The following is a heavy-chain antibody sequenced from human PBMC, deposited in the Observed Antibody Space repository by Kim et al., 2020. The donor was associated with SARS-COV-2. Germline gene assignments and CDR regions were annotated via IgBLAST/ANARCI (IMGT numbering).Heavy chain of an antibody. D-gene: IGHD6-19*01. CDR3: ARDLFRIAVAATRLGY. CDR2: INAGNGNT. J-gene: IGHJ4*02. V-gene: IGHV1-3*01. CDR1: GYTFTSYA. Sequence: ASVKVSCKASGYTFTSYAMHWVRQAPGQRLEWMGWINAGNGNTKYSQKFQGRVTITRDTSASTAYMELSSLRSEDTAVYYCARDLFRIAVAATRLGYWGQGTLGTVSS.